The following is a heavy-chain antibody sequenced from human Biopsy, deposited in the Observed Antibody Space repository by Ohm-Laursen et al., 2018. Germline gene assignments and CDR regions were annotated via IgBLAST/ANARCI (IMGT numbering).Heavy chain of an antibody. CDR3: AKDLGQVTAAIGY. V-gene: IGHV3-9*01. Sequence: SLRLSCAAPGFTFDDYAMHWVRQAPGKGLEWVSVITWNSGSIGYADSVKGRFSIFRDNAKHSLYLQMNSLRAEDTALYYCAKDLGQVTAAIGYWGQGTLVTVSS. CDR2: ITWNSGSI. J-gene: IGHJ4*02. CDR1: GFTFDDYA. D-gene: IGHD2-21*02.